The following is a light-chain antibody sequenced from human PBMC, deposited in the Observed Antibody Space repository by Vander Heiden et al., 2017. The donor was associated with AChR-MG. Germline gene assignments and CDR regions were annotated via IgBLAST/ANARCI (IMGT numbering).Light chain of an antibody. CDR1: QSIGSR. CDR2: DAS. CDR3: QQDNGYSSWT. Sequence: DIQMTQSPSPLSASVGDRVTITCRASQSIGSRLAWYQHRPGKAPKLLIDDASTLEGGVPSRFSGSGSVTEFTLTISSRQPDDFATYYCQQDNGYSSWTFGQRTKVDI. V-gene: IGKV1-5*01. J-gene: IGKJ1*01.